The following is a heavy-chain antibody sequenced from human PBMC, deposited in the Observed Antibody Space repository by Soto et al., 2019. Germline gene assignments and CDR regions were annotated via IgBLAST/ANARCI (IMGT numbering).Heavy chain of an antibody. Sequence: GGSLRLSCAASGFTFSSYGMHWVRQAPGKGLEWVAVIWYDGSNKYYADSVKGRFTISRDNSKNTLYLQMNSLRAEDTAVYYCARDRYCSGGTCRTFDYWGQGPLVTVSS. J-gene: IGHJ4*02. D-gene: IGHD2-15*01. V-gene: IGHV3-33*01. CDR2: IWYDGSNK. CDR1: GFTFSSYG. CDR3: ARDRYCSGGTCRTFDY.